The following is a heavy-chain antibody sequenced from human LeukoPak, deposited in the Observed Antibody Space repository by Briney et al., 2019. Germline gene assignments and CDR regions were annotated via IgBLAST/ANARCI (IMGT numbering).Heavy chain of an antibody. CDR3: ASLGSGSYYRKNWYFDL. J-gene: IGHJ2*01. CDR1: GGSFSGYY. CDR2: INQSGST. D-gene: IGHD3-10*01. V-gene: IGHV4-34*01. Sequence: SETLSLTCAVYGGSFSGYYWSWIRQPPGKGLEWIGEINQSGSTDYNPSLKSRVTISVDTSKNQFSLKLSSVIAADTAVYYCASLGSGSYYRKNWYFDLWGRGTLVTVSS.